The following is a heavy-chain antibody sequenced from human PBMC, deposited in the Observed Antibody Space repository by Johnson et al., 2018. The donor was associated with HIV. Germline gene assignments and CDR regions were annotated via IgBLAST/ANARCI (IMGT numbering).Heavy chain of an antibody. Sequence: MLLVESGGGVVQPGGSLRLSCAASGFTFSSYWMSWVRQAPGKGLEWVSGINWNGGSTGYADSVKGRFTISRDNSKNTLYLQMNSLRAEDTAVYYCARWIQLWVAFDIWGQGTMVTVSS. CDR1: GFTFSSYW. CDR2: INWNGGST. CDR3: ARWIQLWVAFDI. J-gene: IGHJ3*02. D-gene: IGHD5-18*01. V-gene: IGHV3-20*04.